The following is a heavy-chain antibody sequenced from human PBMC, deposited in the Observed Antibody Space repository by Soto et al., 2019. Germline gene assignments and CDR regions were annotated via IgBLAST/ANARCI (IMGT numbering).Heavy chain of an antibody. D-gene: IGHD2-15*01. CDR3: AKDLVVVSAAGDAFDF. CDR2: ISGNSGST. CDR1: GFTFSRYA. Sequence: GGSLRLSCAASGFTFSRYAMTWVRQAPGMGLEWVSGISGNSGSTYYADSVKGRFTVSRDNFKNTLYLQMNSLRAEDTAVYYCAKDLVVVSAAGDAFDFWGQGTMVPVSS. V-gene: IGHV3-23*01. J-gene: IGHJ3*01.